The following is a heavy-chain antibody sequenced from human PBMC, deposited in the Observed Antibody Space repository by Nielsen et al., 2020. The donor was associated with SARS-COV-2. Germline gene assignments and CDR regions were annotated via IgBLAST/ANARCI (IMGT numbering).Heavy chain of an antibody. V-gene: IGHV1-18*01. J-gene: IGHJ4*02. CDR3: AREYSSSCCHFDY. CDR1: GYRFSGSG. D-gene: IGHD6-13*01. Sequence: ASVKVSCKTSGYRFSGSGIGWVRQAPGQGLEWMGYISTYNGNIKYAQKVQGRVTMTTDTSTSTAYMELTSLRSDDTAVYYCAREYSSSCCHFDYWGQGTLVTVSS. CDR2: ISTYNGNI.